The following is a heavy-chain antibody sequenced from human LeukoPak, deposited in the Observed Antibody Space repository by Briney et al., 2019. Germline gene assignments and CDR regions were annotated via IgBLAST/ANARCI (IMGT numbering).Heavy chain of an antibody. Sequence: SQTLSLTCTVSGGSISSGGYYWSWIRQHPGKGLEWIGYIYYSGSTYYNPSLKSRVTISVGTSKNQFSLKLSSVTAADTAVYYCARDLGGGDWPYYYYMDVWGKGTTVTVSS. CDR1: GGSISSGGYY. CDR3: ARDLGGGDWPYYYYMDV. J-gene: IGHJ6*03. D-gene: IGHD2-21*02. V-gene: IGHV4-31*03. CDR2: IYYSGST.